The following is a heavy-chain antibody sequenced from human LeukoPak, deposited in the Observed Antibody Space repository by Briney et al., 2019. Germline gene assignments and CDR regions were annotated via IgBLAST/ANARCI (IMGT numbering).Heavy chain of an antibody. CDR1: GGSISSGDYY. V-gene: IGHV4-61*08. Sequence: SETLSLTCTVSGGSISSGDYYWSWIRQPPGKGLEWIGYIYYSGSTNYNPSLKSRVTISVDTSKNQFSLKLSSVTAADTAVYYCAREGYYDSSGYYDRWFDPWGQGTLVTVSP. D-gene: IGHD3-22*01. CDR2: IYYSGST. CDR3: AREGYYDSSGYYDRWFDP. J-gene: IGHJ5*02.